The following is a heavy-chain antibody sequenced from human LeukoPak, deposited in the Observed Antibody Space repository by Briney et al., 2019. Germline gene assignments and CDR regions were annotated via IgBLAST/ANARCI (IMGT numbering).Heavy chain of an antibody. V-gene: IGHV4-59*12. CDR1: DDSLNNYY. CDR3: ARELSGDYSGDFDY. CDR2: IYYSGHT. Sequence: SETLSLTCTVFDDSLNNYYWNWIRQPPGKGLEWIGYIYYSGHTNYNPSLKSRVTISVDTSKNQFSLKLSSVTAADTAVYYCARELSGDYSGDFDYWGQGTLVTVSS. D-gene: IGHD4-17*01. J-gene: IGHJ4*02.